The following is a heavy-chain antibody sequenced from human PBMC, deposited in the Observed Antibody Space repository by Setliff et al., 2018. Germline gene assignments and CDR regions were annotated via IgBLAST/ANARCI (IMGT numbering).Heavy chain of an antibody. CDR2: INPSGGLT. J-gene: IGHJ3*02. CDR1: GYTLTNYY. V-gene: IGHV1-46*03. Sequence: ASVKVSCKASGYTLTNYYMHWVRQAPGQGLEWMGIINPSGGLTRYAQKFQGRVTTTRDTSTSTAYMEVISLRSEDTAVYFCARDRFYNSWSGTSITAPHDAFDIWGQGTMVTVSS. D-gene: IGHD3-3*01. CDR3: ARDRFYNSWSGTSITAPHDAFDI.